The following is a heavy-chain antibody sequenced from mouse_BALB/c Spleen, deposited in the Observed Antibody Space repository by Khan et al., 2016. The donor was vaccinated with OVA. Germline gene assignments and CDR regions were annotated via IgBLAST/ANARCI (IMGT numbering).Heavy chain of an antibody. J-gene: IGHJ4*01. CDR2: IWSDGST. V-gene: IGHV2-6-1*01. CDR1: GFSLTNYG. CDR3: DRQPYYHYYIMDY. D-gene: IGHD2-10*01. Sequence: VQLQESGPALVAPSQSLSITCTISGFSLTNYGVHWVRQPPGKGLEWLVVIWSDGSTTYNSALKSRLSISKDNSKSQVFLKMNSLQTDDTAMYYCDRQPYYHYYIMDYWGQGTSVTVSS.